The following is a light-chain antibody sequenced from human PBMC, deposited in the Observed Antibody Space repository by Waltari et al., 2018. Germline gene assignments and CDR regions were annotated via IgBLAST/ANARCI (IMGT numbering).Light chain of an antibody. V-gene: IGKV2-30*02. CDR3: GQGTHLPYS. J-gene: IGKJ2*03. CDR1: QSLVHSNGNTY. Sequence: DVAMTQSPLSLPITPGQPASLPCRSSQSLVHSNGNTYLSWYQQKPGQPPRRLIYEVSNQDSGVPDRFSGSGAGTDFTLKISRVEAEDVGVYYCGQGTHLPYSFGQGTKVEIK. CDR2: EVS.